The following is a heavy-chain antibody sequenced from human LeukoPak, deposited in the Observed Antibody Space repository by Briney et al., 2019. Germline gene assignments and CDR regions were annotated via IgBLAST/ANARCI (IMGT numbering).Heavy chain of an antibody. J-gene: IGHJ4*02. CDR2: ISAYNGNT. CDR1: GYTFTSYG. V-gene: IGHV1-18*01. Sequence: ASVKVSCKASGYTFTSYGISWVRQAPGQGLEWMGWISAYNGNTNYAQKLQGRVTMTTDTSTSTAYMELRSLRSDDTAVYYCARVPSSSWRYYFDYLGQGTLVTVSS. D-gene: IGHD6-13*01. CDR3: ARVPSSSWRYYFDY.